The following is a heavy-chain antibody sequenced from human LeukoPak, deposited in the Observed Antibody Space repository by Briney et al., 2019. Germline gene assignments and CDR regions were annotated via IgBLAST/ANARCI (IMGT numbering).Heavy chain of an antibody. V-gene: IGHV3-30*02. CDR3: AKEASRGSSFAYTPIEKPYYLDY. CDR2: IRYGGSHK. D-gene: IGHD5-18*01. Sequence: GGSLRLSCAASGFNFSSYWMHWVRQAPGKGLEWVAFIRYGGSHKYYADSVKGRFTISRDNSKNTLFLQMNSLRAEDTAVYYCAKEASRGSSFAYTPIEKPYYLDYWGQGTLVTVSS. J-gene: IGHJ4*02. CDR1: GFNFSSYW.